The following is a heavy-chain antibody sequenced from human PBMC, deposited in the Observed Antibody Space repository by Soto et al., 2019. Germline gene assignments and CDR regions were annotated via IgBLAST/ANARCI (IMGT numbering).Heavy chain of an antibody. CDR2: LYYTGST. V-gene: IGHV4-59*11. D-gene: IGHD4-17*01. J-gene: IGHJ4*02. Sequence: QVQLQESGPGLVRPSETLSLTCTVSGGSISSHYWSWVRQPPGKGLEWIGYLYYTGSTNYNASLKSQVTMSLDTSKNRFSLMLTSVTAADTAVYYCARVGATVTSQALGFDHWGQGILVTVSS. CDR3: ARVGATVTSQALGFDH. CDR1: GGSISSHY.